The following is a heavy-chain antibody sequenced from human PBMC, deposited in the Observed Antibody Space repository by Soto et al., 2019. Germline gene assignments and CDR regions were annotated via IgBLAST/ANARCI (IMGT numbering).Heavy chain of an antibody. CDR1: GYTFTSYG. J-gene: IGHJ6*02. D-gene: IGHD3-10*01. Sequence: QVQLVQSGAEVKKPGASVKVSCKASGYTFTSYGISWVRQAPGQGLEWMGWISAYNGNTNYAQKLQGRVTMTTDTSTSKSYMELRSLRSADKAGYYCARLSITMVRGVITLYYYSGMGVWGQGTTVTVSS. CDR3: ARLSITMVRGVITLYYYSGMGV. V-gene: IGHV1-18*01. CDR2: ISAYNGNT.